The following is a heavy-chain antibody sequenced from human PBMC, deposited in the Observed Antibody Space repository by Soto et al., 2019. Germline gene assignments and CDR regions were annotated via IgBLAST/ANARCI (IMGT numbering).Heavy chain of an antibody. CDR1: GGTFNNYP. CDR2: SIPIFGAA. D-gene: IGHD5-12*01. CDR3: ARGRGYSGDDHYYYFDMDV. J-gene: IGHJ6*02. Sequence: SVKVSCKASGGTFNNYPITWVRQAPGQGLEWMGGSIPIFGAANYAQKFQGRVTISVDESTSTAYMELSSLRSEDTAVYYCARGRGYSGDDHYYYFDMDVWCQVTTVTVSS. V-gene: IGHV1-69*13.